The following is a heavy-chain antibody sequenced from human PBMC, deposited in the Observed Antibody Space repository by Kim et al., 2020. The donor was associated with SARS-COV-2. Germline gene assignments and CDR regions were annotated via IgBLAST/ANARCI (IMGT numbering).Heavy chain of an antibody. Sequence: SETLSLTCTVSGGSISSSSYYWGWIRQPPGKGLEWIGSIYYSGSTYYNPSLKSRVTISVDTSKNQFSLKLSSVTAADTAVYYCARDNSMGGGDQGWFDPWGQGTLVTVSS. J-gene: IGHJ5*02. V-gene: IGHV4-39*07. D-gene: IGHD2-21*02. CDR3: ARDNSMGGGDQGWFDP. CDR2: IYYSGST. CDR1: GGSISSSSYY.